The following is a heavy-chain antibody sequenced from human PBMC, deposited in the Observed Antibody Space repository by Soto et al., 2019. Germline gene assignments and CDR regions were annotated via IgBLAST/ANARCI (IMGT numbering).Heavy chain of an antibody. V-gene: IGHV4-34*01. J-gene: IGHJ6*02. CDR2: INHSGST. D-gene: IGHD3-10*01. CDR3: ARGENEFLWFGELFYYYYGMDV. CDR1: GGSFSGYY. Sequence: SETLSLTCAVYGGSFSGYYWSWIRQAPGQGLEWIGEINHSGSTNYNPSLKSRVTISVDTSKNQFSLKLSSVTAADTAVYYCARGENEFLWFGELFYYYYGMDVWGQGTTVTVSS.